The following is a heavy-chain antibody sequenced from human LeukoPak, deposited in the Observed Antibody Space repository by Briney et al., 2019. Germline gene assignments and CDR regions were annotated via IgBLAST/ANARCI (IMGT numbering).Heavy chain of an antibody. CDR2: ISWNSGCI. V-gene: IGHV3-9*01. CDR3: AKALHYYDSSGYYPPVKTGILGT. CDR1: GFTFDDYA. J-gene: IGHJ5*02. Sequence: GGSLRLSCAASGFTFDDYAMHWVRQAPGKGLEWVSGISWNSGCIGYADSVKGRFTISRDNAKNSLYLQMNSLRAEDTALYYCAKALHYYDSSGYYPPVKTGILGTWGQGTLVTVSS. D-gene: IGHD3-22*01.